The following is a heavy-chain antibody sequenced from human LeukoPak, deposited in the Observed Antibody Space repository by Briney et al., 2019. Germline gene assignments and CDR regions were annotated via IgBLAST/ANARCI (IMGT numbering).Heavy chain of an antibody. CDR2: ISASGSTT. Sequence: PGGSLRLSCAASGFTFSDYYMSWIRQAPGKGLEWVSYISASGSTTSYGDSVKGRFTISRDNAKNSLYLQMNSLRDEDTAVYYCASSGSYRFDYWGQGTLVTVSS. CDR1: GFTFSDYY. V-gene: IGHV3-11*04. CDR3: ASSGSYRFDY. J-gene: IGHJ4*02. D-gene: IGHD1-26*01.